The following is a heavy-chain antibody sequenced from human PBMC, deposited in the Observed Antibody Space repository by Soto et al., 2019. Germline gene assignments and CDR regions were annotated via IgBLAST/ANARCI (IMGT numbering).Heavy chain of an antibody. J-gene: IGHJ6*02. CDR1: GFIFSDFS. D-gene: IGHD2-2*01. V-gene: IGHV3-21*01. CDR2: IGSSGGYI. CDR3: AREKKHQSLGGGFGTDV. Sequence: PGGSLRLSCAVSGFIFSDFSMNWVRQAPGRGLEWVASIGSSGGYIFYADSVKGRLTISRDNAKKSLDLRINSLRAEDTAVYYCAREKKHQSLGGGFGTDVWGQGTTVTVSS.